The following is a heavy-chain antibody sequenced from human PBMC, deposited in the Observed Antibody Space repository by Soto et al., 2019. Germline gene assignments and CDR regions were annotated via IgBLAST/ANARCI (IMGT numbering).Heavy chain of an antibody. J-gene: IGHJ5*02. CDR1: GGSVSSGSYY. V-gene: IGHV4-61*01. CDR2: IYYSGST. D-gene: IGHD4-17*01. Sequence: TSETLSLTCTVSGGSVSSGSYYWSWIRQPPGKGLEWIGYIYYSGSTNYNPSLKSRVTISVDTSKNQFSLKLSSVTAADTAVYYCARDRTTNYGDYGFIEPSGIDPWGQGTLVTVSS. CDR3: ARDRTTNYGDYGFIEPSGIDP.